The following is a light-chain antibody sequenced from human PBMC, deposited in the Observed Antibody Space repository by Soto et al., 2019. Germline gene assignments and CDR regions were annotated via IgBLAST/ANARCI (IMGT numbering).Light chain of an antibody. V-gene: IGLV1-44*01. CDR2: TNN. CDR3: ATWDDSRTGV. CDR1: TSNIESHT. Sequence: QSALTQPPSASGTPGQRITISCSGTTSNIESHTVNWYQQVPGTAPKLLINTNNQRPSGVPDRFSGSKSGASASLAITGLQSEDEATYYCATWDDSRTGVFGTGTKVTVL. J-gene: IGLJ1*01.